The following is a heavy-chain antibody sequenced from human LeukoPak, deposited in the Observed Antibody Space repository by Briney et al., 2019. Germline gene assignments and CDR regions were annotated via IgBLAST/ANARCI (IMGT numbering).Heavy chain of an antibody. Sequence: GGSLRLSCAASGFTFSSYAMHWVRQAPGKGLEWVAVISYDGSNKYYADSVKGRFTISRDNSKNTLYLQMNSLRAEDTAVHYCARVDSRGIAAAGTSEYFQHWGQGTLATVSS. V-gene: IGHV3-30-3*01. CDR1: GFTFSSYA. J-gene: IGHJ1*01. D-gene: IGHD6-13*01. CDR3: ARVDSRGIAAAGTSEYFQH. CDR2: ISYDGSNK.